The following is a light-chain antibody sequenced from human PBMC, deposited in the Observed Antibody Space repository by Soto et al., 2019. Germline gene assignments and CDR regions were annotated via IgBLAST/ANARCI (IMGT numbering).Light chain of an antibody. CDR1: QSVSSSY. CDR2: AAS. Sequence: EIVLTQSPGTLSLSPGERATLSCRASQSVSSSYLAWYQHKPGQAPRLLIHAASSRATGIPDRFSGSGSGTDFTLTISRLEPEDFAVYYCKHYGSSPQITFGQGTRLEIK. CDR3: KHYGSSPQIT. V-gene: IGKV3-20*01. J-gene: IGKJ5*01.